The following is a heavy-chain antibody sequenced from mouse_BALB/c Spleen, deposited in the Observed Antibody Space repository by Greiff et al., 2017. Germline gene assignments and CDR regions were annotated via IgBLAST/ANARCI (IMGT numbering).Heavy chain of an antibody. CDR2: INPSTGYT. CDR3: ARRSMDY. Sequence: VQLQQSGAELAKPGASVKMSCKASGYTFTSYWMHWVKQRPGQGLEWIGYINPSTGYTEYNQKFKDKATLTADKSSSTAYMQLSSLTSEDSAVYYCARRSMDYWGQGTSVTVSS. CDR1: GYTFTSYW. V-gene: IGHV1-7*01. J-gene: IGHJ4*01.